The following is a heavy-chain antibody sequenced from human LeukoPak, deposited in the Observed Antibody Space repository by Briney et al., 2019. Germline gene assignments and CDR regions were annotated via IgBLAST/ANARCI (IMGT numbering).Heavy chain of an antibody. CDR1: GGSISSYY. CDR2: IYYSGST. CDR3: ARDRYDILTGYYIWGDY. J-gene: IGHJ4*02. Sequence: SETLSLTCTVSGGSISSYYWSWIRQPPGKGLEWIGYIYYSGSTNYNPSLKSRVTISVDTSKNQFSLKLSSVTAADTAVYYCARDRYDILTGYYIWGDYWGQGTLVTVSS. D-gene: IGHD3-9*01. V-gene: IGHV4-59*12.